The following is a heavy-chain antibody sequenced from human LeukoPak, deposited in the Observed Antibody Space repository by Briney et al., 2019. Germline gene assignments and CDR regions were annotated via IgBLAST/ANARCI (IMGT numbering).Heavy chain of an antibody. Sequence: SETLSLTCAVSGYSISSGYYWSWIRQPAGKGLEWIGRIYTSGSTNYNPSLKSRVTMSVDTSKNQFSLKLSSVTAADTAVYYCARDLPAVAGTVRGENYMDVWGKGTTVTVSS. V-gene: IGHV4-4*07. CDR1: GYSISSGYY. J-gene: IGHJ6*03. CDR3: ARDLPAVAGTVRGENYMDV. CDR2: IYTSGST. D-gene: IGHD6-19*01.